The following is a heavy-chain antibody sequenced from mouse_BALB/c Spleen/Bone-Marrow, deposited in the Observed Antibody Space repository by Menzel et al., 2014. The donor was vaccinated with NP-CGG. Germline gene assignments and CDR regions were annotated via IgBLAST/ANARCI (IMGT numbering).Heavy chain of an antibody. CDR1: GFTFSSYA. J-gene: IGHJ4*01. D-gene: IGHD2-10*02. Sequence: EVQLVESGGGLVKPGGSLKLSCAASGFTFSSYAMSWVRRTPEKRLEWVASISSGGSTYYPDSVKGRFTISRDNARNILYLQMSSLRSEDTAMYYCAREEYGQKVYAMDYWGQGTSVTVSS. CDR2: ISSGGST. CDR3: AREEYGQKVYAMDY. V-gene: IGHV5-6-5*01.